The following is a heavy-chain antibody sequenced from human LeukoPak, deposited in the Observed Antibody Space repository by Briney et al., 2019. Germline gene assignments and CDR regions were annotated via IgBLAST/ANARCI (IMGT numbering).Heavy chain of an antibody. V-gene: IGHV4-4*02. Sequence: SETLSLTCAVSGGSISSSNWWSWVRQPPGKGLEWIGEIYHSGSTNYNPSLKSRVTISVDKSKNQFSLKLSSVTAADTAVYYCARESRRDAYGGGLDYWGQGTLVTVSS. CDR3: ARESRRDAYGGGLDY. D-gene: IGHD4-23*01. CDR2: IYHSGST. J-gene: IGHJ4*02. CDR1: GGSISSSNW.